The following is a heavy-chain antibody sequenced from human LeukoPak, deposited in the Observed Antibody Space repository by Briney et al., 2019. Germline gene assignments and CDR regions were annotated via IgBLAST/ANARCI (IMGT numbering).Heavy chain of an antibody. CDR2: IWYDGSNK. CDR1: GFTFSSYG. V-gene: IGHV3-33*01. D-gene: IGHD2-15*01. Sequence: GGSLRLSCAASGFTFSSYGMHWVRQAPSKGLEWVAVIWYDGSNKYYADSVKGRFTISRDNSKNTLYLQMNSLRAEDTAVYYCARSGLPSYYYGMDVWGQGTTVTVSS. J-gene: IGHJ6*02. CDR3: ARSGLPSYYYGMDV.